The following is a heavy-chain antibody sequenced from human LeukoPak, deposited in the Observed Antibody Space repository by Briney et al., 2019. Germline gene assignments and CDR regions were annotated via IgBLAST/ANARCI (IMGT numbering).Heavy chain of an antibody. CDR3: ARGAHNYGSGSYLDS. Sequence: SETLSLTCTVSGGSISSYYWIWIRQPPGKGLEWIGYIYYSGSTNYNPSLKSRVTISVDTSKNQFSLKLSPVTAADTAVYYCARGAHNYGSGSYLDSWGQGTLVTVSS. CDR1: GGSISSYY. V-gene: IGHV4-59*01. J-gene: IGHJ4*02. D-gene: IGHD3-10*01. CDR2: IYYSGST.